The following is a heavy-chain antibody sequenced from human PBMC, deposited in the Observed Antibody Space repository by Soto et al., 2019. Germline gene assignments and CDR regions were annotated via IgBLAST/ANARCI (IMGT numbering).Heavy chain of an antibody. CDR2: INEGGNGAET. J-gene: IGHJ6*02. V-gene: IGHV3-23*01. CDR1: GFTFNSYW. CDR3: GKERRGSGWFVSNY. D-gene: IGHD6-19*01. Sequence: QAGGSLRLSCAASGFTFNSYWMYWVRQAPGKGLEWVASINEGGNGAETSYADSVRGRFTISRDNSKDTLFLHMNSLRADDTAVYYRGKERRGSGWFVSNYWGQGTTVTVSS.